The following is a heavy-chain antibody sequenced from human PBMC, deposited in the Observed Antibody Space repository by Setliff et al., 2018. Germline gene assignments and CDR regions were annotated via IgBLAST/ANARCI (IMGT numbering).Heavy chain of an antibody. CDR3: ARGYYNGRGYYYLPCSFDS. Sequence: KPSETLSLTCTVSDGSLYSGNYYWTWIRQPAGKALEWIGHIHGTEGTNYNPSLESRVTISRDKSPNQFSLMLRSVTAADTALYYCARGYYNGRGYYYLPCSFDSWGRGIVVTVSS. J-gene: IGHJ4*02. D-gene: IGHD3-10*01. CDR2: IHGTEGT. V-gene: IGHV4-61*09. CDR1: DGSLYSGNYY.